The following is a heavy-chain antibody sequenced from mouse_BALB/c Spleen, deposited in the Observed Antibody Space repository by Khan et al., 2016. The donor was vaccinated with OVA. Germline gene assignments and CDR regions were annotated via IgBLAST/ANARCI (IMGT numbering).Heavy chain of an antibody. Sequence: EVKLLESGPGLVKPSQSLSLTCSVTGYSITSGCYWNWIRQFPGNKLEWMGYISYDGINNYNPSLKNRIPITRDTSKNQFFLKLNSVTNEDTATYYCARDETAPYYFDYWGQGTTLTVSS. CDR1: GYSITSGCY. CDR2: ISYDGIN. V-gene: IGHV3-6*02. D-gene: IGHD4-1*01. CDR3: ARDETAPYYFDY. J-gene: IGHJ2*01.